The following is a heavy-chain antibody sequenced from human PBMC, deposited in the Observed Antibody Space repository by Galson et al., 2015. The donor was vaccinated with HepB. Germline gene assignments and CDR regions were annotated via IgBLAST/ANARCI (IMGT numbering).Heavy chain of an antibody. D-gene: IGHD3-22*01. CDR3: ARDLSYYDSSGSDAFDI. CDR2: ISSSSSYI. CDR1: GFTFSSYS. Sequence: SLRLSCAASGFTFSSYSMNWVRQAPGKGLEWVSYISSSSSYIYYADSVKGRFTISRDNAKNSLYLQMNSLRAEDTAVYYCARDLSYYDSSGSDAFDIWGQGTMVTVSS. V-gene: IGHV3-21*01. J-gene: IGHJ3*02.